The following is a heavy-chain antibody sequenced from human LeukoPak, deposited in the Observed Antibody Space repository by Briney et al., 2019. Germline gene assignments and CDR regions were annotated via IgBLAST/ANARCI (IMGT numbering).Heavy chain of an antibody. CDR2: MSSSGGST. V-gene: IGHV3-23*01. CDR1: GFTFTSYA. J-gene: IGHJ6*04. Sequence: PGGALRLSCAASGFTFTSYAMSWVRQAPGKGLEWVSGMSSSGGSTYYANSGKGRFTISRDNSKNTLYMQMNSLRAEDTAVYYCANSYSSSWPYGMDVWGKGTTVTVSS. CDR3: ANSYSSSWPYGMDV. D-gene: IGHD6-13*01.